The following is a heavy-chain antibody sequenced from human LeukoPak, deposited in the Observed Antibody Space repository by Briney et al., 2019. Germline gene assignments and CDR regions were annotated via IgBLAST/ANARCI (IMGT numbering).Heavy chain of an antibody. J-gene: IGHJ4*02. CDR3: ARLGYTRSEGHNLVY. CDR1: GFTFSDHH. V-gene: IGHV3-72*01. Sequence: GGSLRLSCAASGFTFSDHHMEWVRQAPGKGLEWVGRSRNKENRYTTEYAASVKGRFTISRDESKNSLYLQMNDLKTEDSAVYYCARLGYTRSEGHNLVYCGQGTLVTVSS. CDR2: SRNKENRYTT. D-gene: IGHD5-12*01.